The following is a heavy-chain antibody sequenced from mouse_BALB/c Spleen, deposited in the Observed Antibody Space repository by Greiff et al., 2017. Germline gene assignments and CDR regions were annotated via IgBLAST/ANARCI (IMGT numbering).Heavy chain of an antibody. Sequence: VQLVESGPGLVAPSQSLSITCTVSGFSLTSYDISWIRQPPGKGLEWLGVIWTGGGTNYNSAFMSRLSISKDNSKSQVFLKMNSLQTDNTAIYYCVRDSAVGAPNYWYFDVWGAGTTVTVSS. CDR2: IWTGGGT. CDR3: VRDSAVGAPNYWYFDV. D-gene: IGHD1-1*01. CDR1: GFSLTSYD. J-gene: IGHJ1*01. V-gene: IGHV2-9-2*01.